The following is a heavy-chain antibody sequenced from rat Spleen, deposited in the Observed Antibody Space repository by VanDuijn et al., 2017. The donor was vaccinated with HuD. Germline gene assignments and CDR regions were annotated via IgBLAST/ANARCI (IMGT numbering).Heavy chain of an antibody. CDR1: GFTFRNYD. J-gene: IGHJ2*01. Sequence: EVQLVESGGGLVQPGRSMKLSCAAAGFTFRNYDMAWVRQAPTKGLEWVASITFDGSTTYYRDSVKGRFTISRDIAKSTLSLQMDSLRSEDTATYYCARRHYGYTDYFDYWGQGVMVTVSS. V-gene: IGHV5-25*01. CDR3: ARRHYGYTDYFDY. D-gene: IGHD1-9*01. CDR2: ITFDGSTT.